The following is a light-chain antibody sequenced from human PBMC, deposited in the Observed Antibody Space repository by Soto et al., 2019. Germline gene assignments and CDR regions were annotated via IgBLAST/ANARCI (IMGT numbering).Light chain of an antibody. CDR2: GAS. Sequence: EIVLTQSPGTLSLSPGDRATLSCRASQSVHNNYVAWYQQRSGQAPRLLIFGASIRATGLPDRFSGSGSGTDFTLTISRLEPEDFAVYYCQPYNNWPLTFGGGTKVDIK. CDR3: QPYNNWPLT. J-gene: IGKJ4*01. CDR1: QSVHNNY. V-gene: IGKV3-20*01.